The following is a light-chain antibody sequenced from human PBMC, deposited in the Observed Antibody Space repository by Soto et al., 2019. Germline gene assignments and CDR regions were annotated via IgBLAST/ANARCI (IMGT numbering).Light chain of an antibody. J-gene: IGKJ1*01. CDR2: KAS. V-gene: IGKV1-5*03. Sequence: DIQMTPSPSTLSASVVDRVTITCRASQSIDSWLAWYQHKPGKAPKLLIFKASTLETGVPSRFSGSGSETEFTLTISSLQPDDSATYYCQPYNSYSEAFGQGTKVDIK. CDR1: QSIDSW. CDR3: QPYNSYSEA.